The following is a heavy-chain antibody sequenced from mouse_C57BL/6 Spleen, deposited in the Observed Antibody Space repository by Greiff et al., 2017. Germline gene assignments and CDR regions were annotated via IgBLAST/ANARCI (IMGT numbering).Heavy chain of an antibody. Sequence: VKLQQPGAELVRPGTSVKLSCKASGYTFTSYWMHWVKQRPGQGLEWIGVIDPSDSYTNYNQKFKGKATLTVDTSSSTAYMQLSSLTSEDSAVYYCAREKATVVARPFAYWGQGTLVTVSA. CDR1: GYTFTSYW. CDR3: AREKATVVARPFAY. J-gene: IGHJ3*01. D-gene: IGHD1-1*01. CDR2: IDPSDSYT. V-gene: IGHV1-59*01.